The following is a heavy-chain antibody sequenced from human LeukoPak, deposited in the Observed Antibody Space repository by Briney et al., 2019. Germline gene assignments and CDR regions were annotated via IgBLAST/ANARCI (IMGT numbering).Heavy chain of an antibody. D-gene: IGHD3-3*01. CDR3: ARAGPSLITIFGVVIPSGLKFDP. V-gene: IGHV4-59*01. J-gene: IGHJ5*02. CDR2: IYYSGST. CDR1: GGSISSYY. Sequence: ASETLSLTCTVSGGSISSYYWSWIRQPPGKGLEWIGYIYYSGSTNYNPSLKSRVTISVDTSKNQFSLKLSSATAADTAVYYCARAGPSLITIFGVVIPSGLKFDPWGQGTLVTVSS.